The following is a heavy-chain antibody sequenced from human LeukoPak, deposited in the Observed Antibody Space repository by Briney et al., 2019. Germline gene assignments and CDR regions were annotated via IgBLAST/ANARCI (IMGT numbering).Heavy chain of an antibody. CDR3: AREVYYYMDV. J-gene: IGHJ6*03. V-gene: IGHV3-48*03. CDR1: GFTFSIYE. CDR2: ISSSGSTI. Sequence: GGSLRLSCAASGFTFSIYEMNWVRQAPGKGLEWVSYISSSGSTIYYADSVKGRFTIYRDNAKNSLYLQMNSLRAEDTAVYYCAREVYYYMDVWGKGTTVTISS.